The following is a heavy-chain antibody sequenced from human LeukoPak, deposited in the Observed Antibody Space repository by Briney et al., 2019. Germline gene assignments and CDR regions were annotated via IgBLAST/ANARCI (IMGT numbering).Heavy chain of an antibody. D-gene: IGHD1-26*01. V-gene: IGHV3-53*01. Sequence: GGSESLPCAASGFPDKSYYKIWVRRAPGRGWVCVTVKYNGGNPYYADFVKGRFTISRDNSKNTLYLQMNSLRGEDTAVYYCARAPTYSGSHDLDAFDIWGQGTMVTVSS. J-gene: IGHJ3*02. CDR1: GFPDKSYY. CDR3: ARAPTYSGSHDLDAFDI. CDR2: KYNGGNP.